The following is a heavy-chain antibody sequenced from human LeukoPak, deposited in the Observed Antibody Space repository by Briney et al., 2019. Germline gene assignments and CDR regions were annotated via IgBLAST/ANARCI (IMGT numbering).Heavy chain of an antibody. CDR2: FSSSSSYI. CDR1: GFTFSSYS. Sequence: GGSLRLSCAASGFTFSSYSMNWVRQAPGKGLEWVSSFSSSSSYIYYADSVKGRFTISRDNAKNSLYLQMNSLRAEDTAVYYCARDTGSYTPYYFDYWGQGTLVTVSS. J-gene: IGHJ4*02. D-gene: IGHD1-26*01. CDR3: ARDTGSYTPYYFDY. V-gene: IGHV3-21*01.